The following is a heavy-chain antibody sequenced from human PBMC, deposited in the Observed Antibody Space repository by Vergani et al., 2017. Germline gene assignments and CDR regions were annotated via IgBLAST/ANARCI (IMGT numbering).Heavy chain of an antibody. CDR1: GFTFSSYG. D-gene: IGHD3-9*01. Sequence: QVQLVESGGGVVQSGRSLRLSCAASGFTFSSYGMHWVRQAPGKGLEWVAVIWYDGSNKYYADSVKGRFTISRDNSKNTLYLQMNSLRAEDTAVYYCARKGYDILTGSDYYGMDVWGQGTTVTVSS. CDR3: ARKGYDILTGSDYYGMDV. CDR2: IWYDGSNK. V-gene: IGHV3-33*01. J-gene: IGHJ6*02.